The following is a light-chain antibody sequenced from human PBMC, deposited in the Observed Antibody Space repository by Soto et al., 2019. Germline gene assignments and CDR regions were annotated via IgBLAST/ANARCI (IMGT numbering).Light chain of an antibody. CDR3: QQYNKWTRYT. V-gene: IGKV3-15*01. J-gene: IGKJ2*01. Sequence: EIVMTQSPANLSVSPGERATLSCRASQSVSSNLAWYQQKPGQGPRLLIYGASTRANGIPARFSGSRSGTEFTLTISSLVSEDFAVYYCQQYNKWTRYTFGQGTKMEIK. CDR1: QSVSSN. CDR2: GAS.